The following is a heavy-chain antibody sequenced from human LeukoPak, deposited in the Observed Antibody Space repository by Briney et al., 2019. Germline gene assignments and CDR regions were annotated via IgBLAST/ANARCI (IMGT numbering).Heavy chain of an antibody. CDR2: IYYSGST. CDR1: GGSISSGGYY. CDR3: ARRLGTGGVRYFAY. D-gene: IGHD7-27*01. V-gene: IGHV4-31*03. J-gene: IGHJ4*02. Sequence: PSETLSLTCTVSGGSISSGGYYWSWIRQHPGKGLEGIGYIYYSGSTYYNPSLKSRVTISVDTSKNQFSLKLSSVTAADTAVYYCARRLGTGGVRYFAYWGQGTLVTVSS.